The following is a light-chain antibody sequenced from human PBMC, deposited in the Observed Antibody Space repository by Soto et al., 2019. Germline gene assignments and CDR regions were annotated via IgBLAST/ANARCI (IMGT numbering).Light chain of an antibody. CDR2: GAS. Sequence: EIVLTQSPGTLSLSPGERATLSCRASQSVSSNYLAWYQQKPGQAPRLLIYGASNRATGIPDRFSGSGSGTDFILTISRLEPEDFAMYYCQQHGDSPQPFGQGPKVDIK. CDR1: QSVSSNY. CDR3: QQHGDSPQP. V-gene: IGKV3-20*01. J-gene: IGKJ1*01.